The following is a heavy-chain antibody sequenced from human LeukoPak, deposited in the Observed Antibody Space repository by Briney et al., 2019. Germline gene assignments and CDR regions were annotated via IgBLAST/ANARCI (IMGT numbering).Heavy chain of an antibody. CDR2: ISYDGSNK. Sequence: GGSLRLSCAASGFTFSSYGMHWVRQAPGKGLEWVAVISYDGSNKYYADSVKGRLTISRDNSKNTLYLQMNSLRAEDTAVYYCAKDHYYYDSSGTPDYWGQGTLVTVSS. D-gene: IGHD3-22*01. CDR3: AKDHYYYDSSGTPDY. CDR1: GFTFSSYG. V-gene: IGHV3-30*18. J-gene: IGHJ4*02.